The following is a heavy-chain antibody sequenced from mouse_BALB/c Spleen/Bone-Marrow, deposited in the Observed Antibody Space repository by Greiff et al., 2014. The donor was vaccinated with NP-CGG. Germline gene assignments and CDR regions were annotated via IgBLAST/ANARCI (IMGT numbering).Heavy chain of an antibody. J-gene: IGHJ4*01. CDR2: IWSGGST. Sequence: QVQLKESGPGLVQPSQSLSITCTVSGFSLTSYGVHWVRQSPGKGLEWLGVIWSGGSTDYNAAFISRLSTSKDNSKRQVFFKMNSLQANDTAIYYCARTYDYEGAMDYWGQGTSVTVSS. CDR1: GFSLTSYG. D-gene: IGHD2-4*01. CDR3: ARTYDYEGAMDY. V-gene: IGHV2-2*02.